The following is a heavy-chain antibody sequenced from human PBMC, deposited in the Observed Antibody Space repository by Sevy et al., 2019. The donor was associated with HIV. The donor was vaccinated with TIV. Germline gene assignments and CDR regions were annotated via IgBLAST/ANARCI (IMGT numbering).Heavy chain of an antibody. V-gene: IGHV3-33*01. CDR2: IWYDGSNK. CDR1: GFTFSSYG. Sequence: GGSLRLSCAASGFTFSSYGMHWVRQAPGKGLEWVAVIWYDGSNKYYADSVKGRFTISRDNSKNTLYLQMNSLRAEDTAVYYCARDFGGGEWLSFGMDVWGQGTTVTVSS. J-gene: IGHJ6*02. D-gene: IGHD3-3*01. CDR3: ARDFGGGEWLSFGMDV.